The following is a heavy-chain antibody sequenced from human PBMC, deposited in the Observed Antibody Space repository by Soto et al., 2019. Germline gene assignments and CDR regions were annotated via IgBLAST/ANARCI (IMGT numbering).Heavy chain of an antibody. Sequence: GGSLRLSCAASGFTFSSYPMSWVRQAPGKGLEWVSAISGSGGSTYYADSVKGRFTISRDNSKNTLYLQMNSLRAEDTAVYYCEKEGTGSSGGSCYDYWGQGTLVTVSS. CDR2: ISGSGGST. J-gene: IGHJ4*02. V-gene: IGHV3-23*01. D-gene: IGHD2-15*01. CDR3: EKEGTGSSGGSCYDY. CDR1: GFTFSSYP.